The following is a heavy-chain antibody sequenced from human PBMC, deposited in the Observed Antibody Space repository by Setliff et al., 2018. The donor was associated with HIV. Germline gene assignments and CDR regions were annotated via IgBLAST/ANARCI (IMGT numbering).Heavy chain of an antibody. Sequence: HPGGSLRLSCAASGFSVSSSYMSWVRQTPGEGLEWVSSIYSSGDTYHADSVKGRFTLSRDNSKNTVYLQMNSLRPEDTAVYYCARPRLYSNALEYWGQGTLVTVSS. CDR2: IYSSGDT. V-gene: IGHV3-66*02. CDR1: GFSVSSSY. CDR3: ARPRLYSNALEY. D-gene: IGHD6-13*01. J-gene: IGHJ4*02.